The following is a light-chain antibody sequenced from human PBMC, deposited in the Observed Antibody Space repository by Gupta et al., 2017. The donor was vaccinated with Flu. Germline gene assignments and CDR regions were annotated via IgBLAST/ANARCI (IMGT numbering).Light chain of an antibody. V-gene: IGKV1-5*03. J-gene: IGKJ2*01. Sequence: PSTLSASVGDRVTITCRASQSINSWLAWYQQRPGEAPKLLIYKASKVETGVPSRFSGSGSETEFTLTISSLQPDDSATYYCQQEHRSPYTFGQGTKVDIK. CDR2: KAS. CDR1: QSINSW. CDR3: QQEHRSPYT.